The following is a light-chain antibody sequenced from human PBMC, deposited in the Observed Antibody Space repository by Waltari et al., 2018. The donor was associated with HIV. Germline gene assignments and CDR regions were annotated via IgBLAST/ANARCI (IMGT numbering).Light chain of an antibody. CDR2: RDN. J-gene: IGLJ1*01. Sequence: QSVLTQPPSASGTLAQRVTISCSGSSSNIGGNFVYWYQQLPGTAPKLLIYRDNQRPSGVPDRGSGSKSGTSASLAINGLRSEDEADYYCAAWDDSLSGLYVFGTGTKVTVL. CDR1: SSNIGGNF. CDR3: AAWDDSLSGLYV. V-gene: IGLV1-47*01.